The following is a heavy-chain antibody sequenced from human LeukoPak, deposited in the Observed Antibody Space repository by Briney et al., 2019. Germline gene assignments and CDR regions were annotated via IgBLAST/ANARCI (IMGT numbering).Heavy chain of an antibody. CDR3: ARPKTADNWFDP. V-gene: IGHV3-30*01. D-gene: IGHD2-2*01. CDR2: ISYDGSNK. J-gene: IGHJ5*02. CDR1: GFTFSSYA. Sequence: GGSLRLSCAASGFTFSSYAMHWVRQAPGKGLEWVAVISYDGSNKYYADSEKGRFTVSRDNSKNTLYLQMNSLRAEDTAVYYLARPKTADNWFDPWGQGTLVTVSS.